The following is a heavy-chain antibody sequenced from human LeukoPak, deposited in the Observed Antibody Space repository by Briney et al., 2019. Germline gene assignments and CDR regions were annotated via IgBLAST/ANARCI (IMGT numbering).Heavy chain of an antibody. CDR2: ISYDGSNK. J-gene: IGHJ4*02. D-gene: IGHD6-19*01. CDR3: AKANGGRQWPDY. V-gene: IGHV3-30*18. Sequence: PGRSLRLSCAASGFTFSSYGMHWVRQAPGKGLEWVAVISYDGSNKYYADSVKGRFTISRDNSKNTLYLQMNSLRAEDTAVYYCAKANGGRQWPDYWGRGTLVTVSS. CDR1: GFTFSSYG.